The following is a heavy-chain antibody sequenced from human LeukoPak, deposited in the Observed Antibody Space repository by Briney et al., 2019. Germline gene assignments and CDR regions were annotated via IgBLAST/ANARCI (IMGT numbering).Heavy chain of an antibody. J-gene: IGHJ4*02. V-gene: IGHV3-30*04. CDR2: ISYDGSNK. Sequence: GGSLRLSCAASGFTFSSYAMHWVRQAPGKGLEWVAVISYDGSNKYYADSVKGRFTISGDNSKNTLYLQMNSLRAEDTAVYYCARDHATIVIAAAFDYWGQGTLVTVSS. D-gene: IGHD6-13*01. CDR3: ARDHATIVIAAAFDY. CDR1: GFTFSSYA.